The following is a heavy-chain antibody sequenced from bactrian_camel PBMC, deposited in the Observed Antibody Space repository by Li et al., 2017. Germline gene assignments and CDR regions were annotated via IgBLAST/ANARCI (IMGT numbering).Heavy chain of an antibody. CDR3: GADPYPLDARARVVAGIY. Sequence: HVQLVESGGGSVQAGGSLRLSSVASEDKYSNFWMGWFRQAPGKEREAVAKVNSDGTETYIDSVKGRFTASYDAAKNTLCLQMNNLQPEDTAMYYCGADPYPLDARARVVAGIYWGQGTQVTVS. V-gene: IGHV3S53*01. D-gene: IGHD6*01. CDR1: EDKYSNFW. CDR2: VNSDGTE. J-gene: IGHJ4*01.